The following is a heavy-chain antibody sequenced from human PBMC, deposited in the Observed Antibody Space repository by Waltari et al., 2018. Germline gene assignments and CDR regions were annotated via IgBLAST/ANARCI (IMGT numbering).Heavy chain of an antibody. CDR2: ISSSSTYI. V-gene: IGHV3-21*03. CDR3: AKIRGSYPNYFDP. CDR1: GFTFSSYS. Sequence: EVQLVESGGGLVKPGGSLRLACEASGFTFSSYSMNWVSQAQGKGLEWVSSISSSSTYIYYADSVKGRFTISRDNAKNSLYLQMNSLRADDTAVYYCAKIRGSYPNYFDPWGQGTLVTVSS. J-gene: IGHJ5*02. D-gene: IGHD1-26*01.